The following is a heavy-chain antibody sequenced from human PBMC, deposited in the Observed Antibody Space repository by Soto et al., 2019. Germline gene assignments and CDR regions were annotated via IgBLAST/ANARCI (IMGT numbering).Heavy chain of an antibody. J-gene: IGHJ4*02. CDR1: GFTFSNFA. V-gene: IGHV3-23*01. CDR3: AKAYDYIWGSYGRELDY. D-gene: IGHD3-16*01. CDR2: ISRTGGAA. Sequence: EVQLLESGGGLVQPGGSLRLSCAASGFTFSNFAMFWVRQAPGKGLEWVSSISRTGGAAHYADSVNGRFTISRDNSKTTLCRQMDSLRAEDTAVYYCAKAYDYIWGSYGRELDYSGQGTLVTLSS.